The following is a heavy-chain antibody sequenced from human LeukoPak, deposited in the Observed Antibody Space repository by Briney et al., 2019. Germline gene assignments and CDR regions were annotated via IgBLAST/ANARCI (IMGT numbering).Heavy chain of an antibody. CDR2: ISYGGSNK. V-gene: IGHV3-30*01. D-gene: IGHD3-3*01. CDR3: ARDHSAVNDFWSGYYRYYYYYMDV. CDR1: GFTFSSYA. Sequence: GGSLRLSCAASGFTFSSYAMHWVRQAPGKGLEWVAVISYGGSNKYYADSVKGRFTISRDNSKNTLYLQMNSLRAEDTAVYYCARDHSAVNDFWSGYYRYYYYYMDVWGKGTTVTVSS. J-gene: IGHJ6*03.